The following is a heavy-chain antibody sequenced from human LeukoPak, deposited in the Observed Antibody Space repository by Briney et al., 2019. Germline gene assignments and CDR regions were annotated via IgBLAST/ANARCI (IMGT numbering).Heavy chain of an antibody. J-gene: IGHJ4*02. CDR3: ARDQRPRYYFDY. Sequence: PGGTLRLSCAASGFTFSNYNMNWVREAPGKGLEWVSYISSGSTTIYYADSVKGRFTISRDSAKNSLYLQMNSLRDDDTAVYYCARDQRPRYYFDYWGQGTLVTVSS. CDR2: ISSGSTTI. V-gene: IGHV3-48*02. CDR1: GFTFSNYN. D-gene: IGHD6-25*01.